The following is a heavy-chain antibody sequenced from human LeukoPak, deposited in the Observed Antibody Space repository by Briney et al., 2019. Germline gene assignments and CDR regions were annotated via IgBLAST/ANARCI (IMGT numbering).Heavy chain of an antibody. J-gene: IGHJ4*02. V-gene: IGHV3-30-3*01. D-gene: IGHD2-15*01. Sequence: GGSLRLSCAASGFTFSSYAMHWVRQAPGKGLEWVAVISYDGSNKYYADSVKGRFTISRDNAKNSLYLQMNSLRAEDTAVYYCASGGYCSGGSCYHNYWGQGTLVTVSS. CDR2: ISYDGSNK. CDR3: ASGGYCSGGSCYHNY. CDR1: GFTFSSYA.